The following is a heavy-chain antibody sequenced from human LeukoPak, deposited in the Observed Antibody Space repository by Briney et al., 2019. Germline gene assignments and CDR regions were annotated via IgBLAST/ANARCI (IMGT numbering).Heavy chain of an antibody. D-gene: IGHD3-22*01. CDR2: INQYGSEK. Sequence: GGSLRLSCAASGFTFSNAWMSWVRQAPGKGLEWVANINQYGSEKYYVDSVKGRFTISRDNAKNSLFLQMNNLRAEDTAVYYCAREDYYDGSIDHWGLGTLVTVSS. V-gene: IGHV3-7*01. J-gene: IGHJ4*02. CDR3: AREDYYDGSIDH. CDR1: GFTFSNAW.